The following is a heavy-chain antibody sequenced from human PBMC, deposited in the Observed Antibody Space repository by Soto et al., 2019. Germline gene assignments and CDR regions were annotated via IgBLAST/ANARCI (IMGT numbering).Heavy chain of an antibody. D-gene: IGHD4-17*01. CDR3: VRQGIDYLHGLVDV. CDR1: SGPDRSHN. Sequence: QVQLQQSGPRLVKPSETLSLTCTVSSGPDRSHNWGWIRQPPGRGLEWIGYVYYTGDTAYNPSLRGRVTISADTSTNDISLTPNSVPAADTAVYYCVRQGIDYLHGLVDVWGQGTTVSVSS. CDR2: VYYTGDT. J-gene: IGHJ6*02. V-gene: IGHV4-59*08.